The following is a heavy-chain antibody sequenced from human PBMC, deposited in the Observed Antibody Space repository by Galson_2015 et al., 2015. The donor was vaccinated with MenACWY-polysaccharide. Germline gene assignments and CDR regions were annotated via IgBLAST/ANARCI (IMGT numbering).Heavy chain of an antibody. CDR1: GYGFSTDW. J-gene: IGHJ4*02. V-gene: IGHV5-51*03. D-gene: IGHD5-18*01. CDR2: IYPDDSDT. CDR3: ARLLGNLDTAMVGVAPFDF. Sequence: QSGAEVKKPGESLKISCKGSGYGFSTDWIAWVRQMPGKGLECMGIIYPDDSDTRYSPSFEGQVTISVDKSISTAYLQWSSLKASDTAMYYCARLLGNLDTAMVGVAPFDFWGQGTLVTVSS.